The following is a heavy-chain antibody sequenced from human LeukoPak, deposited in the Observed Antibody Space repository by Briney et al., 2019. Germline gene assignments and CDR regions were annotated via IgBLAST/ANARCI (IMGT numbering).Heavy chain of an antibody. CDR3: AREGIAARRYYYYYYMDV. Sequence: GGSLRLSCAASGFTFSSYGMHWVRQAPGKGLEWVAVISYDGSNKYYADSVKGRFTISRDNSKNTLYLQMNSLRAEDTAVYYCAREGIAARRYYYYYYMDVWGKGTTVTVSS. V-gene: IGHV3-30*03. CDR2: ISYDGSNK. CDR1: GFTFSSYG. J-gene: IGHJ6*03. D-gene: IGHD6-6*01.